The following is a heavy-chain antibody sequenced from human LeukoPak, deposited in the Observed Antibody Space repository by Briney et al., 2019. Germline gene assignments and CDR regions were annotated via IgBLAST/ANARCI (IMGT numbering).Heavy chain of an antibody. Sequence: GRSPRLSCAASGFTFDDYAMHWVRQAPGKGLEWVSGISWNSGSIGYADSVKGRFTISRDNAKNSLYLQMNSLRAEDTAVYYCATDLYGSGKDYWGQGTLVTVSS. CDR2: ISWNSGSI. V-gene: IGHV3-9*01. CDR1: GFTFDDYA. D-gene: IGHD3-10*01. J-gene: IGHJ4*02. CDR3: ATDLYGSGKDY.